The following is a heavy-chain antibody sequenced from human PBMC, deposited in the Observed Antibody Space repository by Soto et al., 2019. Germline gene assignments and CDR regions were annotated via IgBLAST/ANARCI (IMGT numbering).Heavy chain of an antibody. J-gene: IGHJ6*03. V-gene: IGHV1-69*02. Sequence: GASVKVSCKASGGTFSSYTISWVRQAPGQGLEWMGRIIPILGIANYAQKFQGRVTITADKSTSTAYMELSSLRSEDTAVYYCASSSARSRYDLPPYYYYYYMDVWGKGTTVTVSS. CDR1: GGTFSSYT. CDR2: IIPILGIA. D-gene: IGHD3-3*01. CDR3: ASSSARSRYDLPPYYYYYYMDV.